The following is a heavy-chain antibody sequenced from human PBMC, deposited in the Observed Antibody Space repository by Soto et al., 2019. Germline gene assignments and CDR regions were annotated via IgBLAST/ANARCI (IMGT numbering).Heavy chain of an antibody. V-gene: IGHV4-30-4*01. Sequence: SETLSLTCPVSGGSLSSGDYYWSWLRPPPGKGLEWIGYIYYSGSTYYNPSLKSRVTIAVDTSKNQFSLKMSSVTAADTAVYSCARALGRLGELSLTFYGMDVWGQGTTVTVSS. J-gene: IGHJ6*02. D-gene: IGHD3-16*02. CDR3: ARALGRLGELSLTFYGMDV. CDR1: GGSLSSGDYY. CDR2: IYYSGST.